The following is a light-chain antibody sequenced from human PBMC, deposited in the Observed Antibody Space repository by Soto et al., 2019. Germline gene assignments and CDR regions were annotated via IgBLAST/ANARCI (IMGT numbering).Light chain of an antibody. CDR1: KLGDKY. V-gene: IGLV3-1*01. J-gene: IGLJ2*01. CDR3: QAWDSSTRV. CDR2: QDS. Sequence: SYELTQPPSVPVSPGRTASITCPGDKLGDKYACWYQQKPGQSPVLVIYQDSKRPSGIPERFSGSNSGNTATLTISGTQAMDEADYYCQAWDSSTRVFGGGTKLTVL.